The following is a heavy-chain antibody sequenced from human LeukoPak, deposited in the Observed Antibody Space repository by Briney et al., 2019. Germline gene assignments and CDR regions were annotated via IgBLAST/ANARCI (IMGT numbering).Heavy chain of an antibody. D-gene: IGHD1-26*01. CDR3: ASQTSGSYSPRLDY. J-gene: IGHJ4*02. CDR2: IIPIFGTA. CDR1: GGTFSSYA. Sequence: ASVKVSCKASGGTFSSYAISWVRQAPGQGLEWMGGIIPIFGTANYAQKFQGRVTMTTDTSTSTAYMELRSLRSDDTAVYYCASQTSGSYSPRLDYWGQGTLVTVSS. V-gene: IGHV1-69*05.